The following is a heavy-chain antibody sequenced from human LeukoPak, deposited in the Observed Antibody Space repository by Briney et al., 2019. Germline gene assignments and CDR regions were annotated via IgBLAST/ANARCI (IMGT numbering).Heavy chain of an antibody. J-gene: IGHJ3*02. CDR1: GYTFTGYY. V-gene: IGHV1-2*02. D-gene: IGHD3-22*01. CDR3: ALVITDAFDI. Sequence: ASVKVSGKASGYTFTGYYMHWVRQAPGQGLEWMGWINPNSGGTNYAQKFQGRVTMTRDTSISTAYRELSRVRSDDTAVYYCALVITDAFDIWGQGTMVTVSS. CDR2: INPNSGGT.